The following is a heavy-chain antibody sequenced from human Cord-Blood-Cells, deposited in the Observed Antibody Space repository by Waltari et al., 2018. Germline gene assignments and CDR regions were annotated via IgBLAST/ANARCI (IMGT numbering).Heavy chain of an antibody. V-gene: IGHV1-8*03. CDR2: MNPNSGNT. Sequence: QVQLVQSGAEVKKPGASVKVSCKASGYTFTSYDINWVRPATGQGLEWMGWMNPNSGNTGYAQKFQGRVTITRNTSISTAYMELSSLRSEDTAVYYCARTGVDLWSGYYNWFDPWGQGTLVTVSS. J-gene: IGHJ5*02. CDR3: ARTGVDLWSGYYNWFDP. CDR1: GYTFTSYD. D-gene: IGHD3-3*01.